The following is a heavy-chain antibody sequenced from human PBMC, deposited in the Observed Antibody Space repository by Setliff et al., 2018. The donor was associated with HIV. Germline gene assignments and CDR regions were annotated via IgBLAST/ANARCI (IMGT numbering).Heavy chain of an antibody. J-gene: IGHJ1*01. Sequence: SETLSLTCAVYGGSFSGYSWGWIRQPPGKGLEWIGEINHSGSTNYNPSLKRRVTISVDTSKRQFSLNLTSVTAADAAVYYCARDGRHDRSGWYVIHQYFKHWGQGTLVTVSS. CDR2: INHSGST. V-gene: IGHV4-34*01. CDR3: ARDGRHDRSGWYVIHQYFKH. CDR1: GGSFSGYS. D-gene: IGHD6-19*01.